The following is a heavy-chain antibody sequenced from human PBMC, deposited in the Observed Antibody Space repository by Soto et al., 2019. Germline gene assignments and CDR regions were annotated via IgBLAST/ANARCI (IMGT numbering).Heavy chain of an antibody. D-gene: IGHD4-17*01. CDR2: IGTGNGHT. Sequence: QVQLVQSGAEVRMPGATVKVSCKASGYSLTRYSVHWVRKAPGQRLERMGGIGTGNGHTKYSQKFQGRVTFTRDTSASTTYMDLRSLRSEDTAVYYCARGIRWSGAEDYGMDYFDYWGQGAPVTVSS. J-gene: IGHJ4*02. CDR1: GYSLTRYS. V-gene: IGHV1-3*04. CDR3: ARGIRWSGAEDYGMDYFDY.